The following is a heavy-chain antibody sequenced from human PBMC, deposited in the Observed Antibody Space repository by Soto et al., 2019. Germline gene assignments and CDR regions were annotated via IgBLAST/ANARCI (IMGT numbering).Heavy chain of an antibody. D-gene: IGHD6-6*01. CDR3: AKDLQSIAARDWFDP. CDR2: ISYDGSNK. J-gene: IGHJ5*02. CDR1: GFTFSSYG. V-gene: IGHV3-30*18. Sequence: GGSLRLSCAASGFTFSSYGMHWVRQAPGKGLEWVAVISYDGSNKYYADSVKGRFTISRDNSKNTLYLQMNSLRAEDTAVYYCAKDLQSIAARDWFDPWGQGTLVTAPQ.